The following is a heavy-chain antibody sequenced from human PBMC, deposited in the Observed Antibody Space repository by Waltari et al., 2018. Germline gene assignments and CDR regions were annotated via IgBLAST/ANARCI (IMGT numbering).Heavy chain of an antibody. J-gene: IGHJ6*03. CDR2: IDHSGST. D-gene: IGHD3-10*01. V-gene: IGHV4-34*02. Sequence: QVHLQQWGAGLFKPPETLSLTCGLSGGSFSNYYWSWLRQPPGRGLEWIGEIDHSGSTNHDPSLKSRVTRSVDTSKKEYSLRLTSVTAADTAIYYCAGLRFKDYYFYHMDVWGKGTTVTVSS. CDR3: AGLRFKDYYFYHMDV. CDR1: GGSFSNYY.